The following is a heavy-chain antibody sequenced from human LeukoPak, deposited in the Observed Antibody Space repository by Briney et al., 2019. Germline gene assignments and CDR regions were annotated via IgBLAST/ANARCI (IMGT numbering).Heavy chain of an antibody. V-gene: IGHV4-39*07. J-gene: IGHJ6*03. CDR3: VRVANYYYSYTDV. CDR1: GGSISSSTYY. CDR2: ISYSGST. D-gene: IGHD1-26*01. Sequence: SETLSLTCTVSGGSISSSTYYWGWIRQPPGKGLEWIGSISYSGSTYYNPSLKSRVTISVDTSKNQFSLKLNSVTAADTAVYYCVRVANYYYSYTDVWGKGTTVTISS.